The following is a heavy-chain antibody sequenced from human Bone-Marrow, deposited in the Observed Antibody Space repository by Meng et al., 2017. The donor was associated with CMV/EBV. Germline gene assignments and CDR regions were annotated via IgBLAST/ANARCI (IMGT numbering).Heavy chain of an antibody. J-gene: IGHJ6*02. D-gene: IGHD3-3*01. CDR1: GFTFSSYW. Sequence: GGSLRLSCAASGFTFSSYWMSWVRQAPGKGLEWVANIKQDGSEKYYVDSVKGRFTISRDNAKNSLYLQMNSLRAEDTAVYYCARDRQLRRLRPSSADVWGQGTTVTVYS. V-gene: IGHV3-7*01. CDR2: IKQDGSEK. CDR3: ARDRQLRRLRPSSADV.